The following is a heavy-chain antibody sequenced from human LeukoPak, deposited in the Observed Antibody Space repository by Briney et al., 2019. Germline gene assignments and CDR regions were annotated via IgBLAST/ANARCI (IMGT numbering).Heavy chain of an antibody. J-gene: IGHJ4*02. CDR2: IYYSGST. CDR1: GGSISSGGYY. V-gene: IGHV4-31*03. Sequence: SETLSLTCTVSGGSISSGGYYWSWIRQHPGKGLEWIGYIYYSGSTYYNPSLKSRVTISVDTSKNQFSLKLSSVTAADTAVYYCARTPTITMVRGVINTGLDYWGQGTLVTVSS. CDR3: ARTPTITMVRGVINTGLDY. D-gene: IGHD3-10*01.